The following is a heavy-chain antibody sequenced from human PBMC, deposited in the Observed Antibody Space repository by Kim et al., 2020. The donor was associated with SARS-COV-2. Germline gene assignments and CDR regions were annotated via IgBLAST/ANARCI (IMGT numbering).Heavy chain of an antibody. J-gene: IGHJ3*02. CDR2: IYYSGST. V-gene: IGHV4-59*01. D-gene: IGHD2-2*01. Sequence: SETLSLTCTVSGGSISSYYWSWIRQPPGKGLEWIGYIYYSGSTNYNPSLKSRVTISVDTSKNQFSLKLSSVTAADTAVYYCARVVPAAMPPDAFDIWGQGTMVTVSS. CDR3: ARVVPAAMPPDAFDI. CDR1: GGSISSYY.